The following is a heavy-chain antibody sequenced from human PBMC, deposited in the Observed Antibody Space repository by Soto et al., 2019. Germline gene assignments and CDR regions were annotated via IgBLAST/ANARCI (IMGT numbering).Heavy chain of an antibody. Sequence: PGGSLRLSCAASGFTFSSYSMNWVRQAPGKGLEWVSSISSGSSYIYYADSVKGRFTISRDNAKNSLYLQMNSLRAEDTAVYYCARKVGNARGFGPGYYFGMDVWGQGTTVTVSS. CDR3: ARKVGNARGFGPGYYFGMDV. CDR1: GFTFSSYS. V-gene: IGHV3-21*04. CDR2: ISSGSSYI. D-gene: IGHD1-26*01. J-gene: IGHJ6*02.